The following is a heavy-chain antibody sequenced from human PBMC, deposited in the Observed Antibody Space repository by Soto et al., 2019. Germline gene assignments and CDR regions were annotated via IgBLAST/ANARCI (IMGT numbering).Heavy chain of an antibody. D-gene: IGHD3-10*01. J-gene: IGHJ6*01. V-gene: IGHV4-34*01. Sequence: SETLSLTCAVYGGSFSGYYWSWIRQPPGKGLEWIGEINHSGSTNYNPSLKSRVTISVDTSKNQFSLKLSSVTAADTAVYYCARGRYYGSGSYPRYYYYGMDVWGQGTTVTVSS. CDR2: INHSGST. CDR1: GGSFSGYY. CDR3: ARGRYYGSGSYPRYYYYGMDV.